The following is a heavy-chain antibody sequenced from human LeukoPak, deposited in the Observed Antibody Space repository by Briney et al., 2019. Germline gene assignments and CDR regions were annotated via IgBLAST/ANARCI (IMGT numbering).Heavy chain of an antibody. CDR1: GFTFSSYG. Sequence: PGRSLRLSCAASGFTFSSYGMHWVRQAPGKGLEWVAVISYDGSNKYYADSVKGRFTISRDSSKNTLYLQMNSLRAEDTAVYYCASEGIAVAGYFDYWGQGTLVTVSS. D-gene: IGHD6-19*01. J-gene: IGHJ4*02. CDR2: ISYDGSNK. V-gene: IGHV3-30*03. CDR3: ASEGIAVAGYFDY.